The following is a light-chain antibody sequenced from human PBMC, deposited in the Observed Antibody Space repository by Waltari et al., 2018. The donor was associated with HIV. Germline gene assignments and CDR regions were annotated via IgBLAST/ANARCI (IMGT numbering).Light chain of an antibody. J-gene: IGKJ2*01. V-gene: IGKV2-28*01. CDR1: QSLLHSSGHNY. CDR3: MQALQFPPYT. Sequence: DIVMTQSPPSLPVTPGEPASISCRSSQSLLHSSGHNYLDWYLQKPWQSPQLLIYLGSNRASCVPDRFSGSVSGTDFTLKISRVEAEDVVVYYCMQALQFPPYTFGQGTKLEIK. CDR2: LGS.